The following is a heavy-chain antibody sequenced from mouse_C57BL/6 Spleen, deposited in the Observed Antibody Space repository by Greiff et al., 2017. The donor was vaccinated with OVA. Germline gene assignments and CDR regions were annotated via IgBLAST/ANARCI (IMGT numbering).Heavy chain of an antibody. Sequence: VQLKESGPELVKPGASVKIPCKASGYTFTDYNMDWVKQSHGKSLEWIGDINPNNGGTIYNQKFKGKATLTVDKSSSTAYMELRSLTSEDTAVYYCARGGSDYDGFDYWGQGTTLTVSS. V-gene: IGHV1-18*01. CDR3: ARGGSDYDGFDY. CDR2: INPNNGGT. CDR1: GYTFTDYN. J-gene: IGHJ2*01. D-gene: IGHD2-4*01.